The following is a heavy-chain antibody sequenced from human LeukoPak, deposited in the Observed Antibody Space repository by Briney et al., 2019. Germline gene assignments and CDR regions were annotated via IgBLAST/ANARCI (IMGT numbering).Heavy chain of an antibody. CDR2: FYSGGAT. J-gene: IGHJ4*02. V-gene: IGHV3-66*01. Sequence: GGSLRLSCAASGFSVGAKFMSWVRQAPGKGLEWLSVFYSGGATSYAESVKGRFTISRDILKNTLFLQMNSLSAEDTAVYYCARDRGYYDRSGYFYDSNWGQGTLVTVSS. CDR1: GFSVGAKF. D-gene: IGHD3-22*01. CDR3: ARDRGYYDRSGYFYDSN.